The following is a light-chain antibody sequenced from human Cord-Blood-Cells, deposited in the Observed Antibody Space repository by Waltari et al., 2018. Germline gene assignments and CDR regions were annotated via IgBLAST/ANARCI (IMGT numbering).Light chain of an antibody. J-gene: IGKJ1*01. V-gene: IGKV3-11*01. CDR1: QRVSSY. Sequence: VLTQPPAALSWSPGDIATLSCRASQRVSSYFAWYQQKPGQAPRPLIKDASNMATGNPARCSGSGAGTDFTLTISSREPEDFAVYYCQQRSNWPPWTFGQGTKVEIK. CDR2: DAS. CDR3: QQRSNWPPWT.